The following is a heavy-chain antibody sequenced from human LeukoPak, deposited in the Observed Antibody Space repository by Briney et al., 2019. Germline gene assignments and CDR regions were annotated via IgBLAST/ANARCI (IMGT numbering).Heavy chain of an antibody. CDR2: IYSGGST. Sequence: GGSLRLSCAASAFTVSSNYMSWVRQAPGKGLEWVSVIYSGGSTYYADSVKGRFTISRDNSKNTLYLQMNSLRAEDTAVYYCARGNLPLDYWGQGTLVTVSS. V-gene: IGHV3-53*01. CDR3: ARGNLPLDY. D-gene: IGHD1-14*01. J-gene: IGHJ4*02. CDR1: AFTVSSNY.